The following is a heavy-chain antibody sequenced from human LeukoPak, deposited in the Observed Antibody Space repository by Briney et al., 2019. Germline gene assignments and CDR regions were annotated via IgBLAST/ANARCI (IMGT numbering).Heavy chain of an antibody. CDR1: GYTFTGYY. CDR3: ARGSSTLGFGY. D-gene: IGHD2-2*01. V-gene: IGHV1-46*01. J-gene: IGHJ4*02. Sequence: GASVKVSCKASGYTFTGYYMHWVRQAPGQGLEWMGIINPSGGSTTYAQKFQGRVTMTRDTSTSTVYMELSSLRSEDTAVYYCARGSSTLGFGYRGQGTLVTVSS. CDR2: INPSGGST.